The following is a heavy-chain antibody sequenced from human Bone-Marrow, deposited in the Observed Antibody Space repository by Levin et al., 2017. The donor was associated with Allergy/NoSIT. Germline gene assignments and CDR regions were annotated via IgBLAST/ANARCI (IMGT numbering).Heavy chain of an antibody. J-gene: IGHJ5*02. V-gene: IGHV1-3*01. Sequence: ASVKVSCKASGYSFTHYAIHWVRQAPGQRLEWMGWINPVNGNTKYSQNFQGRVTITKDTSASTVYVELSSLRSEDTAVYYCAREVIPRGSSRQWLPLDWFDPWAQGTLVTASS. D-gene: IGHD5-12*01. CDR2: INPVNGNT. CDR1: GYSFTHYA. CDR3: AREVIPRGSSRQWLPLDWFDP.